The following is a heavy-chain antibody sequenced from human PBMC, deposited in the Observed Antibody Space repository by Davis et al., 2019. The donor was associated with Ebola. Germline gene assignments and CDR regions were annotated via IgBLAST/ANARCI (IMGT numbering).Heavy chain of an antibody. Sequence: KVSCKGSGYSFADQWIGWVRQMPGKGLEWMGFIFPDDSDATYSPSFQGQVTFSVDKSIRTAYLHWNSLKASDTATYYCARQGTTSWDSWGQGTLVTVSS. CDR2: IFPDDSDA. D-gene: IGHD2-2*01. V-gene: IGHV5-51*01. CDR1: GYSFADQW. J-gene: IGHJ4*02. CDR3: ARQGTTSWDS.